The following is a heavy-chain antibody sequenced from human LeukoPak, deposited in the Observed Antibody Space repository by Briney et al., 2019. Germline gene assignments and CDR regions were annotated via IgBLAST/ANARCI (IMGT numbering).Heavy chain of an antibody. J-gene: IGHJ4*02. Sequence: SETLSLTCTVSGGSMRNYYWTWIRQTPGEGLEWIGYVYNTGSTSYNPSIKSRVTISLDTSKNQCSLRLSAVSAADTAVYYCARQVGGSRFPDWGQGTLVTVSS. CDR3: ARQVGGSRFPD. V-gene: IGHV4-59*08. D-gene: IGHD1-26*01. CDR2: VYNTGST. CDR1: GGSMRNYY.